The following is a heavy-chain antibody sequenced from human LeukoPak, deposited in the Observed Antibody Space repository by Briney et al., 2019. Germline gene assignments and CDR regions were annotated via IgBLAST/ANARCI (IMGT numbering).Heavy chain of an antibody. CDR3: ARDTYDSSGSNWFDP. CDR1: GYTFTGYY. J-gene: IGHJ5*02. CDR2: INPNSGGT. D-gene: IGHD3-22*01. V-gene: IGHV1-2*02. Sequence: GASVKVSCKASGYTFTGYYMHWVRQAPGQGLEWMGWINPNSGGTNYPQKFQGRVTMTRDTSISTAYMELSRLRSDDTAVYYCARDTYDSSGSNWFDPWGQGTLVTVSS.